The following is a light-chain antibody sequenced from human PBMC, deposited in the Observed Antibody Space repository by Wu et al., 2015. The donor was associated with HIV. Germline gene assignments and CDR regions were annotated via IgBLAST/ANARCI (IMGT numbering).Light chain of an antibody. J-gene: IGKJ4*01. Sequence: AIEITQSPSSLSASTGDTVNITCQASQHIRSSLAWYRQKAGKVPELLIYAASILHRGVPSRFSGSGSGTTFTLTIHCLHSEDLATFYCQQYDTFPLTFGRGTNVDIK. CDR1: QHIRSS. V-gene: IGKV1-8*01. CDR3: QQYDTFPLT. CDR2: AAS.